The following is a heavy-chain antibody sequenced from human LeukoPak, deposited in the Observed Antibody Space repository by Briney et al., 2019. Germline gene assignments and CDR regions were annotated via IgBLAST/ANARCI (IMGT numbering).Heavy chain of an antibody. CDR1: GFTFSSYA. CDR2: ISGSGDST. V-gene: IGHV3-23*01. D-gene: IGHD1-1*01. CDR3: AKGQELDDGVFDS. J-gene: IGHJ4*02. Sequence: SGGSLRLSCAASGFTFSSYAMSWVRQAPGKGLEWVSAISGSGDSTYYPDSVKGRFTISRDNSKNTLYLQVNSLRAEDTAVYYCAKGQELDDGVFDSWGQGTLVTVSS.